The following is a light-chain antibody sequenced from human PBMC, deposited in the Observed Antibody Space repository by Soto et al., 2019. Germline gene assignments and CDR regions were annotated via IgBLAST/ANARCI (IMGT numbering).Light chain of an antibody. V-gene: IGLV1-44*01. J-gene: IGLJ3*02. CDR2: INN. CDR3: AAWDDSLNGWV. CDR1: SSNIGTNT. Sequence: QPVLTQPPSASGTPGQRVTISCSGSSSNIGTNTVDWYQQVPGTAPKLLIYINNQRPSGVPDRFSGSKSGTSASLAISGLQSEDEADYYCAAWDDSLNGWVFGGGTKLTVL.